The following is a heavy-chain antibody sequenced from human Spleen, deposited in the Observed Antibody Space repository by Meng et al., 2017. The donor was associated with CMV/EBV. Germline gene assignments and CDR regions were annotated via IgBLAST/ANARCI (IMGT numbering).Heavy chain of an antibody. CDR3: ARGSVLNDY. CDR2: LYSGGST. Sequence: GESLKISCAASDFTVSNNYMIWVRQAPGKGLEWVSVLYSGGSTYYADSVKGRFTISRDNSKNTLYLQMNSLRAEDTAVYYCARGSVLNDYWGQGTLVTVSS. V-gene: IGHV3-66*02. CDR1: DFTVSNNY. J-gene: IGHJ4*02.